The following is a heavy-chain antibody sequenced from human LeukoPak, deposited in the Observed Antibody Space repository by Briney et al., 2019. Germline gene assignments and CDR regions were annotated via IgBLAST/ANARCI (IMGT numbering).Heavy chain of an antibody. CDR3: ARMGAVTIFGVGYYGMDV. Sequence: VASVKVSCKASGYTFTSYGISWVRQAPGQGLEWMGWISAYNGNTNYAQKLQGRVTMTTDTSTSTAYMELRSLRSDDTAVYYCARMGAVTIFGVGYYGMDVWGQGNKVTVSS. V-gene: IGHV1-18*01. CDR1: GYTFTSYG. D-gene: IGHD3-3*01. CDR2: ISAYNGNT. J-gene: IGHJ6*02.